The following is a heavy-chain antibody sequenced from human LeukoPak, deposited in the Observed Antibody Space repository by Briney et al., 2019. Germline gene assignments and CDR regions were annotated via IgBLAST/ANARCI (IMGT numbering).Heavy chain of an antibody. D-gene: IGHD6-19*01. Sequence: GASVKVSCKASGYTFTGYYMHWVRQAPGQGREWMGRINPNSGGTNYAQKFQGRVTMTRDTSISTAYMELSRLRSDDTAVYYCARGVTLTRSGSDYWGQGTLVTVSS. CDR1: GYTFTGYY. V-gene: IGHV1-2*06. CDR2: INPNSGGT. CDR3: ARGVTLTRSGSDY. J-gene: IGHJ4*02.